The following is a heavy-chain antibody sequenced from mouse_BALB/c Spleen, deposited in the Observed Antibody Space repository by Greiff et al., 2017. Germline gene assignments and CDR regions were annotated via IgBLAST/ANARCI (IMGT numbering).Heavy chain of an antibody. CDR2: INPYNGAT. J-gene: IGHJ2*01. CDR1: GYSFTGYY. Sequence: EVQLQQSGPELVKPGASVKISCKASGYSFTGYYMHWVKQSHVKSLEWIGRINPYNGATSYNQNFKDKASLTVDKSSSTAYMELHSLTSEDSAVYYCASENDGYYYYFDYWGQGTTLTVSS. CDR3: ASENDGYYYYFDY. D-gene: IGHD2-3*01. V-gene: IGHV1-31*01.